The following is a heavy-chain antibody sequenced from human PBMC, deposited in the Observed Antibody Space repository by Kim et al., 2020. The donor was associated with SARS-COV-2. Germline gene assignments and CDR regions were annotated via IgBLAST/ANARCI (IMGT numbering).Heavy chain of an antibody. V-gene: IGHV4-39*07. CDR3: ARDTYFDY. J-gene: IGHJ4*02. CDR2: LSYSGST. CDR1: GGSISSNSYY. Sequence: SETPSLTCTVSGGSISSNSYYWGWIRQPPGKGLEWIGSLSYSGSTYYNPSLKSRVTISVDTSKNQFSLKLSSVTAADTAVYYCARDTYFDYWGQGTLVTVSS.